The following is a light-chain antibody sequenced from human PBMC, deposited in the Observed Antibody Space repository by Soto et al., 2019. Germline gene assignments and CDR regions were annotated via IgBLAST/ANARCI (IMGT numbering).Light chain of an antibody. Sequence: QSALTQPPSASGSPGQSVTISCIGTSSDVGRYNFVSWYQHHPGKAPKLIIYEVTKRPSGVPDRFSGSKSGNTASLTISGLQAEDEADYYCCSYAGSYVFGTGTKLTVL. CDR3: CSYAGSYV. V-gene: IGLV2-8*01. J-gene: IGLJ1*01. CDR2: EVT. CDR1: SSDVGRYNF.